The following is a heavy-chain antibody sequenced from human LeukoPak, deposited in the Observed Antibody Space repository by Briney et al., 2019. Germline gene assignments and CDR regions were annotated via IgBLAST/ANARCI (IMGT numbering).Heavy chain of an antibody. CDR3: ARDDSGFDLGALEYYYGMDV. CDR2: ISSRSTYI. J-gene: IGHJ6*02. V-gene: IGHV3-21*01. D-gene: IGHD5-12*01. Sequence: GGSLRLSCAASGFSFSSYSMTWVRQAPGKGLEWVSSISSRSTYIYYAGSVKGRFTISRDNAKNSLYLQMNSLRAEDTAVYYCARDDSGFDLGALEYYYGMDVWGQGTTVTVSS. CDR1: GFSFSSYS.